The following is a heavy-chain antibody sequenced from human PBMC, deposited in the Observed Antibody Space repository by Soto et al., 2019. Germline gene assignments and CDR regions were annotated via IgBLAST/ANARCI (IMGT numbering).Heavy chain of an antibody. D-gene: IGHD6-19*01. CDR2: INHSGST. CDR1: GGSFSGYY. V-gene: IGHV4-34*01. Sequence: ETLSLTCAVYGGSFSGYYWSWIRQPPGKGLEWIGEINHSGSTNYNPSLKSRVTISVDTSKNQFSLKLSSVTAADTAVYYCARGARIAVAGTYYFDYWGQGTLVTVSS. J-gene: IGHJ4*02. CDR3: ARGARIAVAGTYYFDY.